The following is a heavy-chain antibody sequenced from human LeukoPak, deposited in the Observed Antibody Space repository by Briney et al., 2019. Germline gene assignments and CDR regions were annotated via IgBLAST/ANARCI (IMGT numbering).Heavy chain of an antibody. J-gene: IGHJ4*02. CDR3: TTAVLWFGESDLFDY. CDR2: IKSKTDGGTT. V-gene: IGHV3-15*01. D-gene: IGHD3-10*01. Sequence: PGGSLRLSCAASGFTLSNAWMSWVRQAPGKGLEWVGRIKSKTDGGTTDYAAPVKGRFTISRDDSKNTLYLQMNSLKTEDTAVYYCTTAVLWFGESDLFDYWGQGTLVTVSS. CDR1: GFTLSNAW.